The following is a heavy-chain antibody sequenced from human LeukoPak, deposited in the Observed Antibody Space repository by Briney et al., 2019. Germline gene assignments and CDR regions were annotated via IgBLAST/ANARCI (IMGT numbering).Heavy chain of an antibody. V-gene: IGHV3-9*01. Sequence: GGSLRLSCAASGFTFSGYAMHWVRQAPGKGLEWVSGISWNSGSIGYADSVKGRFTISRDNAKNSLYLQMNSLRAEDTALYYCAKDPGYYFDSSAYFDYWGQGTLVTVSS. J-gene: IGHJ4*02. CDR1: GFTFSGYA. CDR3: AKDPGYYFDSSAYFDY. CDR2: ISWNSGSI. D-gene: IGHD3-22*01.